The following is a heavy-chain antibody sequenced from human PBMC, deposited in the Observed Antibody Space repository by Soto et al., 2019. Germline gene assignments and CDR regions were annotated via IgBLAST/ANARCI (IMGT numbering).Heavy chain of an antibody. CDR2: IYYSGST. J-gene: IGHJ6*03. CDR3: ARNVLRYFALPMDV. V-gene: IGHV4-31*03. Sequence: QVQLQESGAGLVKPSQTLSLTCTVSGGSISSGGYYWSWIRQHPGKGLEWIGYIYYSGSTYYNPSLKRRVTISVDTSKNQFSLKLSSVTAADTAVYYCARNVLRYFALPMDVWGNGTTVTVSS. CDR1: GGSISSGGYY. D-gene: IGHD3-9*01.